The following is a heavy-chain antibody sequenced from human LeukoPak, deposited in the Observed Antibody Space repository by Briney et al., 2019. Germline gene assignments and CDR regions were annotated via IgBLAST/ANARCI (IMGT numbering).Heavy chain of an antibody. CDR1: EFTFSSYW. CDR2: IKQDGSEK. CDR3: ARDQYDTWSRRGNFDS. D-gene: IGHD3-3*01. V-gene: IGHV3-7*03. J-gene: IGHJ4*02. Sequence: GGSLRLSCTASEFTFSSYWMSWVRQAPGKGLEWVANIKQDGSEKDYVDSVKGRFTISRDNTKNSLYLQMNSLRAEDTAVFYCARDQYDTWSRRGNFDSWGQGTLVIVSS.